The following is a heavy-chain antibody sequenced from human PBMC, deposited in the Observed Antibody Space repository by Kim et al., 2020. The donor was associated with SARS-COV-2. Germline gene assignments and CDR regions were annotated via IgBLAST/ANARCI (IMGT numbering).Heavy chain of an antibody. CDR2: ISSSSSYI. Sequence: GGSLRLSCAASGFTFSSYSMNWVRQAPGKGLEWVSSISSSSSYIYYADSVKGRFTISRDNAKNSLYLQMNSLRAEDTAVYYCARGETMVRGATALYYYDGMDVWGQGTTVTVSS. D-gene: IGHD3-10*01. CDR1: GFTFSSYS. J-gene: IGHJ6*02. CDR3: ARGETMVRGATALYYYDGMDV. V-gene: IGHV3-21*01.